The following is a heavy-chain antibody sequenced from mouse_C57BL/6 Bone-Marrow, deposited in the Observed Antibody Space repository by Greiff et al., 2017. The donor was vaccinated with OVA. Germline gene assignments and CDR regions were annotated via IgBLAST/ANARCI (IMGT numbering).Heavy chain of an antibody. V-gene: IGHV14-4*01. J-gene: IGHJ1*03. D-gene: IGHD1-1*01. CDR3: TPSYGSSYWYFDV. CDR2: IDPENGDT. Sequence: EVKLQESGAELVRPGASVKLSCTASGFNIKDDYMHWVKQRPEQGLEWIGWIDPENGDTEYASKFQGKATITADTSSNTAYLQLSSLTSEDTAVYYCTPSYGSSYWYFDVWGTGTTVTVSS. CDR1: GFNIKDDY.